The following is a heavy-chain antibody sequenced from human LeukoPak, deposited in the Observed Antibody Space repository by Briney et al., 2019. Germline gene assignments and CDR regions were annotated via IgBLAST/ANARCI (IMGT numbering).Heavy chain of an antibody. D-gene: IGHD4-17*01. J-gene: IGHJ4*02. Sequence: SETLSLTCAVYGGSFSGYYWSWIRQPPGKGLEWIGEINHSGSTNYNPSLKSRVTMSVDTSKNRFSLKLSSVTAADTAVYYCARGTMTTVTYYFDYWGQGTLVTVSS. CDR2: INHSGST. CDR1: GGSFSGYY. V-gene: IGHV4-34*01. CDR3: ARGTMTTVTYYFDY.